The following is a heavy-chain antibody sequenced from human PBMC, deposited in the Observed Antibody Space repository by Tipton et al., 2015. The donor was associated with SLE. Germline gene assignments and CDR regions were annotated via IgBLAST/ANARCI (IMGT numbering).Heavy chain of an antibody. Sequence: TLSLTCTVSGVSISSGGFYWSWIRQHPGKGLEWIGYIYYSEFTNYNPSLKSRVTMSVDTSKNQFSLKLSSVTAADTALYYCARDVDRWLFRDWGQGTLVTVSS. CDR2: IYYSEFT. D-gene: IGHD6-19*01. J-gene: IGHJ4*02. CDR1: GVSISSGGFY. V-gene: IGHV4-61*08. CDR3: ARDVDRWLFRD.